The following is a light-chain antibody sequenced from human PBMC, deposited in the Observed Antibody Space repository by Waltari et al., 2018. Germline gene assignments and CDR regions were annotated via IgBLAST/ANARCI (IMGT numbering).Light chain of an antibody. J-gene: IGLJ2*01. V-gene: IGLV2-14*03. CDR3: SSYTSSVL. CDR2: DGS. CDR1: SSDVGSYNY. Sequence: ALTQPASVSGSPGQSITISCTGTSSDVGSYNYVSWYQQLPGKAPKTIIYDGSKRPSGVSNRFSGSKSGNTASLTISGLQAEDEADYYCSSYTSSVLFGGGTKLTVL.